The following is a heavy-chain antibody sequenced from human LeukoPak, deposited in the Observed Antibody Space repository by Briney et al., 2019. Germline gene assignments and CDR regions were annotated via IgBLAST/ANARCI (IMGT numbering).Heavy chain of an antibody. V-gene: IGHV3-21*01. CDR1: GFTFSSYA. J-gene: IGHJ4*02. CDR2: ISSSSSYI. Sequence: PGGSLRLSCAASGFTFSSYAMNWVRQAPGKGLEWVSSISSSSSYIYYADSVKGRFTISRDNAKNSLYLQMNSLRAEDTAVYYCARARHRHGITTDYWGQGTLVTVSS. CDR3: ARARHRHGITTDY. D-gene: IGHD3-16*01.